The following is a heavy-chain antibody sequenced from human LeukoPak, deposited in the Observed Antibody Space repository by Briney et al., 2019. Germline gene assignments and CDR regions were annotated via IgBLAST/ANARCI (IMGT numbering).Heavy chain of an antibody. Sequence: ASVKISCKVSGYTFTDYYMHWVQHAPGKGLEWMGLVDPEDGETIYAEKFQGRVTITADTSTDTAYMELSSLRSEDTTVYYCATVWRVLVGATGGDYWCQGTLVTVSS. CDR1: GYTFTDYY. D-gene: IGHD1-26*01. J-gene: IGHJ4*02. CDR3: ATVWRVLVGATGGDY. CDR2: VDPEDGET. V-gene: IGHV1-69-2*01.